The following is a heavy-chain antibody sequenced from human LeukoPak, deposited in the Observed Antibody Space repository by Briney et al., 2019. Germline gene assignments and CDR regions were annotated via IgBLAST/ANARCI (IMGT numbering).Heavy chain of an antibody. Sequence: GGSVNVSSKVSGYTLTELSMHWVRQAPGKGLEWMGGFDPEDGETIYAQKFQGRVTMTEDTSTDTAYMELSSLRSEDTAVYYCATRVPTSGWFEYYFDYWGQGTLVTVSS. D-gene: IGHD3-22*01. CDR2: FDPEDGET. CDR1: GYTLTELS. J-gene: IGHJ4*02. CDR3: ATRVPTSGWFEYYFDY. V-gene: IGHV1-24*01.